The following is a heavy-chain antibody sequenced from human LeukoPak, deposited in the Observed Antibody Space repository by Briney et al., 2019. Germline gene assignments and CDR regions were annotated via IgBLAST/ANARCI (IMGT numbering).Heavy chain of an antibody. CDR1: GFTFSSYA. D-gene: IGHD2-2*02. CDR3: ARELRDIVVVPAAIEEGAFDY. V-gene: IGHV3-21*01. Sequence: GGSLRLSCAASGFTFSSYAMSWVRQAPGKGLEWVSSISSSSSYIYYADSVKGRFTISRDDAKNSLYLQMNSLRAEDTAVYYCARELRDIVVVPAAIEEGAFDYWGQGTLVTVSS. CDR2: ISSSSSYI. J-gene: IGHJ4*02.